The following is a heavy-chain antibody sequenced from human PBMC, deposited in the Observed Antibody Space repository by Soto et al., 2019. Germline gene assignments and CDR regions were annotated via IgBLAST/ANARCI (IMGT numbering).Heavy chain of an antibody. Sequence: SETLSLTCSVSGGSVSNKTYYWSWIRQPPGKRLEWIGYVYYSGSTNYNPSLKSRVTMSVDTSKNQFSLKLSSVTAADTAVYYCARGGGGYQRNDAFDIWGQGTMVTVSS. J-gene: IGHJ3*02. V-gene: IGHV4-61*01. CDR3: ARGGGGYQRNDAFDI. D-gene: IGHD2-2*01. CDR2: VYYSGST. CDR1: GGSVSNKTYY.